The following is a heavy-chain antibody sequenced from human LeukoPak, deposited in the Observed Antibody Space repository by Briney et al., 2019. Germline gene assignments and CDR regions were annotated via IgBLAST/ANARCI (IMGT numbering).Heavy chain of an antibody. J-gene: IGHJ4*02. Sequence: NPSETLSLTCTVSGGSISSYYWSWIRQPPGKGLEWIGYIYYSGSTNYNPSLKSQVTISVDTSKNQFSLKLSSVTAADTAVYYCARARWVSLPFHWGQGTLVTVSS. D-gene: IGHD1-26*01. CDR3: ARARWVSLPFH. CDR2: IYYSGST. CDR1: GGSISSYY. V-gene: IGHV4-59*01.